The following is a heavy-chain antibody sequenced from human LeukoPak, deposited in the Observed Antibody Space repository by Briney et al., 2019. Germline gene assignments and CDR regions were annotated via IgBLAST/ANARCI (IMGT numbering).Heavy chain of an antibody. D-gene: IGHD3-9*01. Sequence: GASVKVSCKASGGTFSSYAISWVRQAPGQGLEWMGRIIPIFGTANYAQKFQGRVTITTDESTSTAYMELSSLRSEATAVYYCARYGNYDILTGFQATYYFDYWGQGTLVTVSS. CDR1: GGTFSSYA. J-gene: IGHJ4*02. CDR3: ARYGNYDILTGFQATYYFDY. V-gene: IGHV1-69*05. CDR2: IIPIFGTA.